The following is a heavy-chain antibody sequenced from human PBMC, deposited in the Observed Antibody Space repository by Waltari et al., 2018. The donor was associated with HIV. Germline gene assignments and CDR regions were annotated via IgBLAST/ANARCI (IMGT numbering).Heavy chain of an antibody. V-gene: IGHV3-21*01. J-gene: IGHJ4*02. Sequence: EVQLVESGGGLVKPGGSLSLSCVASGFTFTNYTMNWVRQAPGKGLEWVSSISYSSNHKTYTDSVKGRFTISRDNAESSLYLQMNSLGAEDTSVYYCARGCGGLSCNTRHFDYWGQGTLVTVSS. CDR1: GFTFTNYT. D-gene: IGHD2-21*01. CDR3: ARGCGGLSCNTRHFDY. CDR2: ISYSSNHK.